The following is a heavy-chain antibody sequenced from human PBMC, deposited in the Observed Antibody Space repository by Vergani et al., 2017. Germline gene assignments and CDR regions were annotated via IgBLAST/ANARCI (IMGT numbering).Heavy chain of an antibody. V-gene: IGHV2-26*01. CDR3: ARTTGIASYYYYGMDV. CDR1: GFSLSNARMG. D-gene: IGHD6-13*01. CDR2: IFSNDEK. J-gene: IGHJ6*02. Sequence: QVTLKESGPVLVKPTETLTLTCTVSGFSLSNARMGVSWIRQPTGKALEWLAHIFSNDEKSYSTSLKSRLTISKDTSKSQVVLTMTNMDPVDTATYYCARTTGIASYYYYGMDVWGQGTTVTVSS.